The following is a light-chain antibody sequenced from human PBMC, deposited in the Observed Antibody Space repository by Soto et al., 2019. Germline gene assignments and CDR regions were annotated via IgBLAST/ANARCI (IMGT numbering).Light chain of an antibody. J-gene: IGKJ5*01. V-gene: IGKV2-30*02. CDR2: KVS. CDR3: MQGTNWPIA. Sequence: VLTQSPLYQPVXLGQXGCIXXGXNXXLVHSDGIAYFSWCQQKPGQAQRRIIYKVSNRDTGVPARFSGTGSGTDFALKINRVETEDVGVYYCMQGTNWPIAFGQGTGLEIK. CDR1: XXLVHSDGIAY.